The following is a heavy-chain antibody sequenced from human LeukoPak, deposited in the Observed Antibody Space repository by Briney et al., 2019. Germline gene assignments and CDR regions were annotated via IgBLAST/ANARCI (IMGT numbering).Heavy chain of an antibody. Sequence: SQTLPLTCTVSGGSLSSGSYYWSWIRQPAGKGLEWVGRIYTSGSTNYNPSLKSRVTISVDTSKSQFSLKLSSVTAADTAVYYCARGTQTYYDKAPVDYWGQGTLVTVSS. V-gene: IGHV4-61*02. D-gene: IGHD3-22*01. CDR2: IYTSGST. CDR3: ARGTQTYYDKAPVDY. J-gene: IGHJ4*02. CDR1: GGSLSSGSYY.